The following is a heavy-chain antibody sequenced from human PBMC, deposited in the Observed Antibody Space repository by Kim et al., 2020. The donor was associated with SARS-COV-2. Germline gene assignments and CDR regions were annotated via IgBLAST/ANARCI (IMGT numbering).Heavy chain of an antibody. D-gene: IGHD2-2*01. J-gene: IGHJ4*02. Sequence: KFQGRVTITRDTSASTAYMELSNLRSEDTAVYYCARAIVVVPAATFDYWGQGTLVTVSS. V-gene: IGHV1-3*01. CDR3: ARAIVVVPAATFDY.